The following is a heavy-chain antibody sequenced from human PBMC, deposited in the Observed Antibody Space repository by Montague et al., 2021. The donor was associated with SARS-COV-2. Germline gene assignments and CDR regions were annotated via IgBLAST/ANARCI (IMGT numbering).Heavy chain of an antibody. Sequence: SLRLSCAASGFTFSSYALHWVRQAPGKGLEWVADISHEGGYKYYXDSVKGRFTISRDNSKNTLYLDMNSLRAEDTALYYCARDLESTGYFDPYYYHGMDVWGQGTTVTVSS. CDR3: ARDLESTGYFDPYYYHGMDV. CDR1: GFTFSSYA. J-gene: IGHJ6*02. V-gene: IGHV3-30*04. CDR2: ISHEGGYK. D-gene: IGHD3-9*01.